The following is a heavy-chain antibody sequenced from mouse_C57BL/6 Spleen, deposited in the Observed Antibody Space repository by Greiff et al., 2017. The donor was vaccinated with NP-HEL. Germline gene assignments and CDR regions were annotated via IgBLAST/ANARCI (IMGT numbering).Heavy chain of an antibody. CDR2: ISDCGSYT. CDR1: GFTFSSYA. J-gene: IGHJ2*01. D-gene: IGHD1-1*01. V-gene: IGHV5-4*01. CDR3: SRDEMGGWATVVDY. Sequence: EVKLMESGGGLVKPGGSLKLSCAASGFTFSSYAMSWVRQTPEKRLEWVATISDCGSYTYYPDNVKGRFTIARDNSKNNLYLQMSHLKSEDTAMYYWSRDEMGGWATVVDYWGQGTTLTVSS.